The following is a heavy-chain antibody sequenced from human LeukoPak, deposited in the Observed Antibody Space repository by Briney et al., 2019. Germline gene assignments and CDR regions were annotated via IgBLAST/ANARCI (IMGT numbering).Heavy chain of an antibody. CDR2: IYYSAST. Sequence: SETLSLTCTVSGGSVSSGSYYWSWIRQPPGKGLEWIGYIYYSASTNYNPSLKSRVTISVDTSNNQFSLKLSSVTAADTAVYYCARGEQELHAFDAFDIWGQGTMVTVSS. CDR3: ARGEQELHAFDAFDI. CDR1: GGSVSSGSYY. D-gene: IGHD1-26*01. V-gene: IGHV4-61*01. J-gene: IGHJ3*02.